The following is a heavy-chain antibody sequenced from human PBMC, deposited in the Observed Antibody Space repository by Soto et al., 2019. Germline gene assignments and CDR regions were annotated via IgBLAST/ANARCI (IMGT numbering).Heavy chain of an antibody. V-gene: IGHV3-30*18. D-gene: IGHD1-26*01. Sequence: QVQLVESGGGVVQPGGSLRLSCAASGFTFSSSGMHWVRQAPGKGLEWVAVVSYDGSIKYYADSVRGRFTISRDNSKNSLYLQVDSLRAEDTAVFYCAKEAAATGGIGAFDIWGQGTLVTVSS. CDR3: AKEAAATGGIGAFDI. J-gene: IGHJ3*02. CDR1: GFTFSSSG. CDR2: VSYDGSIK.